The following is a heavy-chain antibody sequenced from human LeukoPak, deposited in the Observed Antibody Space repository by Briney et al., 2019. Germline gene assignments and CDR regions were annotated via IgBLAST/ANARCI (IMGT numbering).Heavy chain of an antibody. Sequence: SETLSLTCTVSGGSTSSYYWSWIRQPPGKGLEWIGYIYYSGSTNYNPSLKSRVTISVDTSKNQFSLKLSSVTAADTAVYYCARVGVVSHYFDYWGQGTLVTVSS. J-gene: IGHJ4*02. CDR1: GGSTSSYY. D-gene: IGHD3-3*01. CDR2: IYYSGST. CDR3: ARVGVVSHYFDY. V-gene: IGHV4-59*01.